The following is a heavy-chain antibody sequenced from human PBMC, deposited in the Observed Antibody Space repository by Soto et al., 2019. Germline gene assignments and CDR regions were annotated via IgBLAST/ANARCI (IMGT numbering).Heavy chain of an antibody. J-gene: IGHJ6*02. CDR1: GYTFTGYY. V-gene: IGHV1-2*04. CDR2: INPNSGGT. Sequence: ASVKVSCKASGYTFTGYYMHWVRQAPGQGLEWMGWINPNSGGTNYAQKFQGWVTMTRDTSISTAYMELSRLRSDDTAVYYCARSRGSGSYYYYYYGMYVWGQGTTVTVSS. D-gene: IGHD3-10*01. CDR3: ARSRGSGSYYYYYYGMYV.